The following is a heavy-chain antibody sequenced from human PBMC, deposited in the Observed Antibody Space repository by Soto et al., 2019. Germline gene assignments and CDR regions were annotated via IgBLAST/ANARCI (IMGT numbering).Heavy chain of an antibody. Sequence: PGGSLRLSCAASGFSFSSHAMHWVRQAPGKGLEWVAVISFDGSGQDYTDSVKGRFTISRDASKSTVYLQMNSLRGEDTAVYYCVKVLARGVGVPRFYFDSWGQGALVTVSS. CDR1: GFSFSSHA. CDR3: VKVLARGVGVPRFYFDS. D-gene: IGHD2-2*01. J-gene: IGHJ4*02. V-gene: IGHV3-30-3*01. CDR2: ISFDGSGQ.